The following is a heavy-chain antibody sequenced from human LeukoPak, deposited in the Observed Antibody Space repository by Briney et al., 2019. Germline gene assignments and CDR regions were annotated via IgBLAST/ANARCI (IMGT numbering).Heavy chain of an antibody. D-gene: IGHD6-19*01. Sequence: SVKVSCKASGGTFSSYAISWVRQAPGQGLEWMGGIIPIFGTANYAQKFRGRVTITADESTSTAYMELSSLRSEDTAVYYCARIAVAGPAYYFDYWGQGTLVTVSS. V-gene: IGHV1-69*01. CDR3: ARIAVAGPAYYFDY. J-gene: IGHJ4*02. CDR1: GGTFSSYA. CDR2: IIPIFGTA.